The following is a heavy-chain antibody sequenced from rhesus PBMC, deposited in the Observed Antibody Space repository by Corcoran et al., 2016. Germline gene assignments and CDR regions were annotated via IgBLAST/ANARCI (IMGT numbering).Heavy chain of an antibody. CDR2: IGGTTDAS. Sequence: QVQLQESGPGLVKPSETLSLTCAVSGGSINNYNWWTWVRQPPGQGREWSGNIGGTTDASNYNPNLKRRVTLSKAPSKNQLSLKLSSMTAADTAVYYCVRHGYCSVSQCYYGLDSWGQGVVVTVSS. J-gene: IGHJ6*01. V-gene: IGHV4-65*02. D-gene: IGHD2-8*01. CDR3: VRHGYCSVSQCYYGLDS. CDR1: GGSINNYNW.